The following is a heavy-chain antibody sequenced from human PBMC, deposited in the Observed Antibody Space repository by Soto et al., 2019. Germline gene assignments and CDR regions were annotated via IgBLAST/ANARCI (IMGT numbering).Heavy chain of an antibody. J-gene: IGHJ4*02. Sequence: GGSLRLSCAASGFTVSSNYMNWVRQAPGKGLEWVSVIFSGGNTYYADSVKARFTISRDNSKNMLYLQMNSPKADDTAVYYCARDVGGGYYDYWGQGTLVTVSS. D-gene: IGHD3-16*01. CDR1: GFTVSSNY. CDR2: IFSGGNT. V-gene: IGHV3-53*01. CDR3: ARDVGGGYYDY.